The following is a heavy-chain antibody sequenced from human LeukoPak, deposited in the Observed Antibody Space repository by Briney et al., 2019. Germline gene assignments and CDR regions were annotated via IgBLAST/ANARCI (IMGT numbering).Heavy chain of an antibody. V-gene: IGHV3-53*01. Sequence: PGGSLRLSCAASGFTVSSNYMSWVRQAPGKGLEWVSVIYSGGSTYYADSVKGRFTISRDNTKNTLYLQMNSLRAEDTAVYYCARDHITGDGMDVWGQGTTVTVSS. J-gene: IGHJ6*02. D-gene: IGHD1-14*01. CDR2: IYSGGST. CDR3: ARDHITGDGMDV. CDR1: GFTVSSNY.